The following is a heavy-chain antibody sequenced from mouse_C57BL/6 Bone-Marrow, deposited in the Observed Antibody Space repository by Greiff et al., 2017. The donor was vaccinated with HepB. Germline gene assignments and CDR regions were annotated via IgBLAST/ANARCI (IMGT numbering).Heavy chain of an antibody. V-gene: IGHV1-26*01. CDR2: INPNNGGT. CDR1: GYTFTDYY. Sequence: VQLQQSGPELVKPGASVKISCKASGYTFTDYYMNWVKQSHGKSLEWIGDINPNNGGTSYNQKFKGKATLTVVKSSSTAYMELRSLTSEDSAVYYCLRFAYWGQGTLVTVSA. J-gene: IGHJ3*01. CDR3: LRFAY.